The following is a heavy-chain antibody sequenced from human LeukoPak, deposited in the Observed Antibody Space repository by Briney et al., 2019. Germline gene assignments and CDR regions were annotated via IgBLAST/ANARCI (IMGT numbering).Heavy chain of an antibody. CDR1: GFTFSRFG. Sequence: GGSLRLSCADSGFTFSRFGMKWVRQAPGKGGEWVSYISGSRSSSVSYADSVKGRFTISRDNAKNALYLQMNSLREEDTAVYYCAQKGGADIWGRGTLVTVSS. V-gene: IGHV3-48*02. D-gene: IGHD2-15*01. CDR3: AQKGGADI. CDR2: ISGSRSSSV. J-gene: IGHJ4*02.